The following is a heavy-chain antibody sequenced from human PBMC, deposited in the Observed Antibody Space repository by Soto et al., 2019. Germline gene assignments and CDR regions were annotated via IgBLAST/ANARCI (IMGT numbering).Heavy chain of an antibody. Sequence: PSETLSLTCTVSGDSISNYYWSWIRQPPGKGLEWIGYIYYSGTTNYNPSLKSRVTISVDTSKNQFSLKLSSVTAADTAVYYCARTYYDFWSGYYLDYWGQGTLVTVSS. CDR3: ARTYYDFWSGYYLDY. J-gene: IGHJ4*02. D-gene: IGHD3-3*01. CDR1: GDSISNYY. V-gene: IGHV4-59*08. CDR2: IYYSGTT.